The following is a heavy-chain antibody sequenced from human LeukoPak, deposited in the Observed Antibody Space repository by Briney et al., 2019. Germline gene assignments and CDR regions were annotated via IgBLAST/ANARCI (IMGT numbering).Heavy chain of an antibody. Sequence: SETLSLTCAVYGGSFSGYYWSWIRQPPGKGLEWIGYIYYSGSTYYNPSLKSRVTISVDTSKNQFSLKLSSVTAADTAVYYCARDLQWFDYWGQGTLVTVSS. J-gene: IGHJ5*01. CDR3: ARDLQWFDY. V-gene: IGHV4-59*12. CDR2: IYYSGST. CDR1: GGSFSGYY.